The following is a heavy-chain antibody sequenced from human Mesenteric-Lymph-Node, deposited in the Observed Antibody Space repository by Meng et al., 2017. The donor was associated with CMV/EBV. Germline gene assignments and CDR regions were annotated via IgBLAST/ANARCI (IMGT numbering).Heavy chain of an antibody. CDR3: ATNSSGWYAYFDP. J-gene: IGHJ5*02. D-gene: IGHD6-19*01. Sequence: CAVYGGSLSGHYWSWIRQPPGTGLEWIGEINHSGSTKYNPSLKSRVTMSVDTSKNQFSLNLSSVTAADTALYYCATNSSGWYAYFDPWGQGTLVTVSS. V-gene: IGHV4-34*01. CDR2: INHSGST. CDR1: GGSLSGHY.